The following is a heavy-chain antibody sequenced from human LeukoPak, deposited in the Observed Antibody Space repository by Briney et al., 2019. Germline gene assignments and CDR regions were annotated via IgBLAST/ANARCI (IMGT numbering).Heavy chain of an antibody. CDR3: ARDFPRYCSSTSCYVGTRYYYYYGMDV. CDR1: GYTFTSYG. V-gene: IGHV1-18*01. CDR2: ISAYNGNT. J-gene: IGHJ6*02. D-gene: IGHD2-2*01. Sequence: GASVKVSCKASGYTFTSYGISWVRQAPGQGLEWMGWISAYNGNTNYAQKLQGRVTMTTDTSTSTAYMELRSPRSDDTAVYYCARDFPRYCSSTSCYVGTRYYYYYGMDVWGQGTTVTVSS.